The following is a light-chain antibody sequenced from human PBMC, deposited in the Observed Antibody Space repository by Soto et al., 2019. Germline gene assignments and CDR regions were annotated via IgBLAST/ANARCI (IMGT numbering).Light chain of an antibody. CDR2: WAS. CDR1: QSVLYSSNNKNY. Sequence: DIVMTQSPDSLTVSLGGRATINCRSSQSVLYSSNNKNYLAWYQQKAGQPPRLLINWASTRDSGVPDRFSGSGSGTDFTLTISSLQSEDSAFYYCQQYNKWPITFGQGTRLEIK. J-gene: IGKJ5*01. V-gene: IGKV4-1*01. CDR3: QQYNKWPIT.